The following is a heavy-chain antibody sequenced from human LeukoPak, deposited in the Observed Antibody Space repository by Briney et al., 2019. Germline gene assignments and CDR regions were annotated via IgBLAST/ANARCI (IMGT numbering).Heavy chain of an antibody. J-gene: IGHJ4*02. CDR3: ARDRGMSTVTLGYFDY. D-gene: IGHD4-17*01. CDR1: GFTFSSHS. CDR2: ISSSSSYI. Sequence: GGSLRLSCAASGFTFSSHSMNWVRQAPGKGLEWVSSISSSSSYIYYADSVKGRFTISRDNAKNSLYLQMNSLRAEDTAMYYCARDRGMSTVTLGYFDYWGQGTLVTVSS. V-gene: IGHV3-21*01.